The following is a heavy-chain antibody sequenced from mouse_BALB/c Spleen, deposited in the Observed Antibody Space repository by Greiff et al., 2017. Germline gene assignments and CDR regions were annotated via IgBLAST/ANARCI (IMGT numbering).Heavy chain of an antibody. V-gene: IGHV1S135*01. CDR2: IDPFNGGT. CDR1: GYSFTSYY. CDR3: ARELNYFDY. D-gene: IGHD1-3*01. J-gene: IGHJ2*01. Sequence: VQLKQSGPELMKPGASVKISCKASGYSFTSYYMHWVKQSHGKSLEWIGYIDPFNGGTSYNQKFKGKATLTVDKSSSTAYMHLSSLTSEDSAVYYCARELNYFDYWGQGTTLTVSS.